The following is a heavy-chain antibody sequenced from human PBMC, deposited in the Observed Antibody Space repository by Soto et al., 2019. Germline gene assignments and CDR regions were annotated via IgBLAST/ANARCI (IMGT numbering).Heavy chain of an antibody. CDR3: ARMGGYVSVGYYYLWDS. D-gene: IGHD3-22*01. CDR1: DGSMNSDSSY. J-gene: IGHJ4*02. CDR2: INHSGST. Sequence: SETLSLTCRVSDGSMNSDSSYWGWIRQPPGKGLEWIGVINHSGSTYHNLSLKGRVTMSVDASRNQFSLKLTSMTAADTAVYYCARMGGYVSVGYYYLWDSWGQGTLVTVSS. V-gene: IGHV4-39*01.